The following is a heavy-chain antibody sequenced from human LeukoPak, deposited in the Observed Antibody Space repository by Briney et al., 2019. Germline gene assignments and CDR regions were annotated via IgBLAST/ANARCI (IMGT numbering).Heavy chain of an antibody. CDR2: ISASATTT. CDR3: AKAILVVAATRVNGAFDI. V-gene: IGHV3-23*01. Sequence: GGSLRLSCAASGFTFGSYAMSWVRQAPGKGLEWVSAISASATTTYYADSVKGRFTVSRDNSKNTLYLQMNSLRAEDTAIYYCAKAILVVAATRVNGAFDIWGQGTMVTVSS. D-gene: IGHD2-15*01. J-gene: IGHJ3*02. CDR1: GFTFGSYA.